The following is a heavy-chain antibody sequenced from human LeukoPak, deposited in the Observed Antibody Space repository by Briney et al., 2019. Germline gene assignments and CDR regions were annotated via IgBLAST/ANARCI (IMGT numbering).Heavy chain of an antibody. Sequence: PSETLSLTCTVSGGSISSSSYYWGWIRQPPGKGLEWIGSIYYSGSTYYNPSLKSRVTISVDTSKNQFSLKLSSVTAADTAVYYCARLAGYSSSWFRFRNPFDYWGQGTLVTVSS. CDR3: ARLAGYSSSWFRFRNPFDY. CDR1: GGSISSSSYY. D-gene: IGHD6-13*01. J-gene: IGHJ4*02. CDR2: IYYSGST. V-gene: IGHV4-39*07.